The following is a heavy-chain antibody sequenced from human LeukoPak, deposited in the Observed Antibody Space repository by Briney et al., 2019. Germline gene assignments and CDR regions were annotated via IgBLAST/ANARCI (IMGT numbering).Heavy chain of an antibody. CDR2: INHSGST. CDR3: ARGGGIAAAVDY. J-gene: IGHJ4*02. V-gene: IGHV4-34*01. Sequence: SETLSLTCAVYGGSFSGYYWSWIRQPPGKGLEWIGEINHSGSTNYNPSLKSRVTISVDTSKNQFSLKLSSVTAADTAVYYCARGGGIAAAVDYWGQGTLVTVSS. CDR1: GGSFSGYY. D-gene: IGHD6-13*01.